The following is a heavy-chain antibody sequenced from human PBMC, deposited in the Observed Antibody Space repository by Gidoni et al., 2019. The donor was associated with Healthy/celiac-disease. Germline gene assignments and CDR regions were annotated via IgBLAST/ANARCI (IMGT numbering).Heavy chain of an antibody. J-gene: IGHJ4*02. V-gene: IGHV2-5*02. CDR3: AHSGDVNYFDY. CDR1: GFSLRTSGVG. D-gene: IGHD3-10*01. CDR2: IYWDDDK. Sequence: QITLKESGPTPVKTTQTLTLTCTFSGFSLRTSGVGVGWSRQPPGKALEGLALIYWDDDKRYSPSLKSRLTITKDTSKNQVVLTMTNMDPVDTATYYCAHSGDVNYFDYWGQGTLVTGSS.